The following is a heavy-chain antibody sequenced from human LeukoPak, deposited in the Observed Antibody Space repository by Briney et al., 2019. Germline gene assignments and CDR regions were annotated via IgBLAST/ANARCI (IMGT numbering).Heavy chain of an antibody. V-gene: IGHV1-69*13. D-gene: IGHD2-2*01. CDR2: IIPIFGTA. CDR1: GYTFTSYD. Sequence: GASVKVSCKASGYTFTSYDINWVRQAPGQGLEWMGGIIPIFGTANYAQKFQGRVTITADESTSTAYMELSSLRSEDTAVYYCATRYCSSTSCYAYYYDVFFDYWGQGTLVTVSS. J-gene: IGHJ4*02. CDR3: ATRYCSSTSCYAYYYDVFFDY.